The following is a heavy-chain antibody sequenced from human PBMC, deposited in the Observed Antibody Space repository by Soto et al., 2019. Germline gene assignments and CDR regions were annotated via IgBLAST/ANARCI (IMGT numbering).Heavy chain of an antibody. V-gene: IGHV3-9*01. CDR1: GFTFDDYA. J-gene: IGHJ4*02. D-gene: IGHD2-15*01. CDR3: AKGYSGGPFDY. Sequence: EVQLVESGGGLVQPGRSLRLSCAASGFTFDDYAMHWVRQAPGKGLEWVSGISWNSGSIGYADSVKGRFTISRDNAKNSLYLQMNSLRAEDTALYYCAKGYSGGPFDYWGQGTLVTVSS. CDR2: ISWNSGSI.